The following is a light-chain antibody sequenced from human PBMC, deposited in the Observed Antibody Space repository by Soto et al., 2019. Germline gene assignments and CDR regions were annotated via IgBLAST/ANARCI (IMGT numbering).Light chain of an antibody. CDR2: DAS. CDR3: QQNKSWPPQA. Sequence: EIVLTQSPATLSLSPGEIATLSFSASQSLSSNFLAWYQQKPGQPPRLLIYDASTRATGIPDRFSGGGSGTEFTLTGKKLQSEDAVVYLFQQNKSWPPQAFSQGTRLDIK. V-gene: IGKV3-15*01. J-gene: IGKJ5*01. CDR1: QSLSSN.